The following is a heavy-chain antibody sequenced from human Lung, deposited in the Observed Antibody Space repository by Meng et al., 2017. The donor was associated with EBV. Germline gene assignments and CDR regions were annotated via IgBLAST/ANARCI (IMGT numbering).Heavy chain of an antibody. J-gene: IGHJ5*02. Sequence: QVRLQESGPGLVNPSQTLSLTCTVSGGSIRFGDYYWGWIRQPPGKGLEWIGYIYDSGSTSYNPSLMSRVTISVDTSRNQFSLKLTSVTAADTAVYYCAREYSSSSGLPGPWGQGTLVTVSS. D-gene: IGHD6-6*01. CDR3: AREYSSSSGLPGP. V-gene: IGHV4-30-4*08. CDR2: IYDSGST. CDR1: GGSIRFGDYY.